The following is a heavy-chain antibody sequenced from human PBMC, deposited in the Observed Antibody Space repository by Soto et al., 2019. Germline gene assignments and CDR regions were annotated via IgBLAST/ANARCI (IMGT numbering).Heavy chain of an antibody. V-gene: IGHV4-59*08. CDR1: GGSISSYH. Sequence: SETLSLTCTVSGGSISSYHWSWIRQTPGKGLEWIGYVHYSWGSNYNPSLKSRVAISLDTSKSQFSLKLTSVTATDTAVYYCARQGFGALQGLVDVWGQGTTVTVSS. J-gene: IGHJ6*02. CDR2: VHYSWGS. D-gene: IGHD3-10*01. CDR3: ARQGFGALQGLVDV.